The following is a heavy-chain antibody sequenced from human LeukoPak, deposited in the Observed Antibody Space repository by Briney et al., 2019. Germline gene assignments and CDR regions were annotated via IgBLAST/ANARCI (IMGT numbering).Heavy chain of an antibody. CDR3: ARGSEIAAAGTGFYFDY. D-gene: IGHD6-13*01. V-gene: IGHV4-34*01. CDR2: LNHSGGT. J-gene: IGHJ4*02. CDR1: GGSFTGYH. Sequence: TSETLSLTCAVYGGSFTGYHWSCIRQPPGKGLEWIGELNHSGGTNYNPSLKSRVIISIDTSKNQFSLRLSSVTAADTALYYCARGSEIAAAGTGFYFDYWGQGTLVTVSS.